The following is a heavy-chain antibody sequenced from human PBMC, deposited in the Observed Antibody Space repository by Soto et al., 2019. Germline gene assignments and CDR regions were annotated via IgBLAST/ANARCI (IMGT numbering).Heavy chain of an antibody. J-gene: IGHJ4*02. D-gene: IGHD1-26*01. CDR3: ARALGNWVRHEYYFDY. V-gene: IGHV1-69*13. CDR1: GGTFSSYA. Sequence: SVPVSCKASGGTFSSYASSWVRQAPGQGLEWMGGIIPIFGTASYAQKFQGRVTITADESTSTAYMELSSLRSEDTAVHYCARALGNWVRHEYYFDYWGQGTLVTVSS. CDR2: IIPIFGTA.